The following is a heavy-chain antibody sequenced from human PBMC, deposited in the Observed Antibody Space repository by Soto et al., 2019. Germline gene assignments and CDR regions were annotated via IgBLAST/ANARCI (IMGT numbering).Heavy chain of an antibody. CDR2: ISYDGNNK. CDR1: GFTFSTYA. J-gene: IGHJ4*02. D-gene: IGHD6-19*01. V-gene: IGHV3-30-3*01. CDR3: ARSYKSGWYYFDY. Sequence: QVQLVVSGVGVVQPGRSLRLSCAASGFTFSTYAIHWVRQDPGKGLEWAAFISYDGNNKNYADSVKGRFTISRDNSKNTVYLQMNGLTSEDTAVYYCARSYKSGWYYFDYWGQGTLVTVSS.